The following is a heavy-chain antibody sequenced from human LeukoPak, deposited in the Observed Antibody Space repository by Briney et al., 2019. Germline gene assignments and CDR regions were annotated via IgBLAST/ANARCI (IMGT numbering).Heavy chain of an antibody. J-gene: IGHJ4*02. CDR1: GFTFSSYA. Sequence: PGGSLRLSCAASGFTFSSYAMSWVRRAPGKGLEWVSAISGSGGSTYYADSVKGRFTISRDNSKNTLYLQMNSLRAEDTAVYYCAKEPYSGSYYWFYFAYWGQGTLVTVSS. CDR3: AKEPYSGSYYWFYFAY. V-gene: IGHV3-23*01. D-gene: IGHD1-26*01. CDR2: ISGSGGST.